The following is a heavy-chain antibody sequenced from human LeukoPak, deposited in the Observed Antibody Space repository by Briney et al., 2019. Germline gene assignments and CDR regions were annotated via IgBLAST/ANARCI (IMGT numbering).Heavy chain of an antibody. D-gene: IGHD5-12*01. V-gene: IGHV4-59*01. J-gene: IGHJ5*02. CDR1: DGSISYYS. CDR2: VYHTGST. Sequence: SETLSLTCTLSDGSISYYSWSWIRQPPGKGLEWIGYVYHTGSTNYNPALKSQVTISVDTSENQYSLRLSSVTAADTAVYYCARDGGFSDYDYAFDPWGQGTLVTVSS. CDR3: ARDGGFSDYDYAFDP.